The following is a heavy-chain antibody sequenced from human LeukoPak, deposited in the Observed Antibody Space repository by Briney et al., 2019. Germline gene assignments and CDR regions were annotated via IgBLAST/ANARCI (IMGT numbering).Heavy chain of an antibody. Sequence: SGPTLGHPTPALTLTCSCSGFSRGTSGVGVGWIRQPPVKALEWLALIDWNEEKRYIPSLKSRLTITKDTSKNQVVLTMTNMDPVDTATYYCAHRVRGGVQHWGQGTLVTVSS. V-gene: IGHV2-5*01. J-gene: IGHJ1*01. CDR3: AHRVRGGVQH. D-gene: IGHD2-21*01. CDR1: GFSRGTSGVG. CDR2: IDWNEEK.